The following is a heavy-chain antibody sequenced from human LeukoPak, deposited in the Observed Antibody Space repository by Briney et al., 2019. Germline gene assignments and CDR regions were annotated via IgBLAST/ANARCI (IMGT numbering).Heavy chain of an antibody. CDR1: GGSISSYY. V-gene: IGHV4-59*01. CDR2: IYYSGST. J-gene: IGHJ4*02. CDR3: ARSPVVGATQYLDY. Sequence: SETLSLTCTVSGGSISSYYWSWIRQPPGKGLEWIGYIYYSGSTNYNPSLKSRVTISVDTSKNQFSLKLSSVTAADTAVYYCARSPVVGATQYLDYWGQGTLVTVSS. D-gene: IGHD1-26*01.